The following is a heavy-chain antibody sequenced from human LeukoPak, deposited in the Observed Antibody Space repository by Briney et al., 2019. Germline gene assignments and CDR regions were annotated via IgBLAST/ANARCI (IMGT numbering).Heavy chain of an antibody. J-gene: IGHJ6*03. Sequence: PSETLSLTCAVSGGSFSGYYWSWIRQPPGKGLEWIGEINHSGTTNYNPSFKSRVTISVDTSKNQFSLKLSSVTAADTAVYYCARHSYDFWSGSFYYFYMDVWGKGTTVTVSS. V-gene: IGHV4-34*01. D-gene: IGHD3-3*01. CDR1: GGSFSGYY. CDR3: ARHSYDFWSGSFYYFYMDV. CDR2: INHSGTT.